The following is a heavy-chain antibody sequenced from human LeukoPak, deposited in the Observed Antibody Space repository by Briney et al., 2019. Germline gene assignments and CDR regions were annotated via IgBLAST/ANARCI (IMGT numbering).Heavy chain of an antibody. CDR1: GFTFDNFA. V-gene: IGHV3-23*01. D-gene: IGHD3-10*01. J-gene: IGHJ4*02. Sequence: GGSLRLSCAPSGFTFDNFAMTWVRQAPGKGLGWVSEITGSGGSTYYADSVKGRFTISRDNSKNTLYLQMNSLRAEDTAIYYCARELFDFDYWGQGTLVAVSS. CDR3: ARELFDFDY. CDR2: ITGSGGST.